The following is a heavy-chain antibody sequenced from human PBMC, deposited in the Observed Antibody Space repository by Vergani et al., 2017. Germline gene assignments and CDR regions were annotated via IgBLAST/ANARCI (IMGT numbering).Heavy chain of an antibody. CDR1: GFTLSSYS. J-gene: IGHJ6*02. V-gene: IGHV3-21*01. CDR3: ARDEITIVGVYYGMDV. D-gene: IGHD3-3*01. Sequence: EVQLVESGGGLVKPGGSLRLSCAASGFTLSSYSMNWVRQAPGKGLEGVSSISSSSSYIFYADSVKVRFTISRDTAKNSRYLQMNSLRAEDTAVYYCARDEITIVGVYYGMDVWGQGTTVTVSS. CDR2: ISSSSSYI.